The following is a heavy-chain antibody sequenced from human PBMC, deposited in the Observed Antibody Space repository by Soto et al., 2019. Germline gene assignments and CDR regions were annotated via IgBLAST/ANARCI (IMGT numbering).Heavy chain of an antibody. J-gene: IGHJ4*02. D-gene: IGHD1-26*01. V-gene: IGHV4-39*01. CDR2: IYYSGST. Sequence: XGTLALTCTVSGGSISSSSYYGGWIRQPPGKGLEWIGSIYYSGSTYYNPSLKSRVTISVDTSKNQFSLKLSSVTAADTAVYYCARTTPSGGSYPPVFDYWGQGTLVTVSS. CDR1: GGSISSSSYY. CDR3: ARTTPSGGSYPPVFDY.